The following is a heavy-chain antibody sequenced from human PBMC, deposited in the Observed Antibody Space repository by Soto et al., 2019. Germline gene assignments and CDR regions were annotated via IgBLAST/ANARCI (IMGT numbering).Heavy chain of an antibody. CDR2: IIPIFGTA. Sequence: QVQLVQSGAEVKKPGSSVTVSCKASGGTSSSCTISWVRQAPGQGLEWMGGIIPIFGTANYAQKFQGRVTITADESTSTAYMELSSLRSEDTAVYYCARGNHRWLQLWYFDLWGRGTLVTVSS. J-gene: IGHJ2*01. V-gene: IGHV1-69*12. CDR3: ARGNHRWLQLWYFDL. D-gene: IGHD5-12*01. CDR1: GGTSSSCT.